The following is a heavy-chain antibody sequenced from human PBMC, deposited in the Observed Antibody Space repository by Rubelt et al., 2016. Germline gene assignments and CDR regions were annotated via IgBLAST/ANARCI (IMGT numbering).Heavy chain of an antibody. CDR2: ITPNSGVT. CDR1: GYTFTAYF. J-gene: IGHJ4*02. Sequence: QVQLVQSGAEVKKPGASVKVSCTASGYTFTAYFMHWVRQAPGQGLEWMGRITPNSGVTIYAQKFQGRVTMTRYTSITAAYVELSSLRSDDTAGYYCARGDQMDCWGQGTLVTVSS. CDR3: ARGDQMDC. D-gene: IGHD2-2*01. V-gene: IGHV1-2*06.